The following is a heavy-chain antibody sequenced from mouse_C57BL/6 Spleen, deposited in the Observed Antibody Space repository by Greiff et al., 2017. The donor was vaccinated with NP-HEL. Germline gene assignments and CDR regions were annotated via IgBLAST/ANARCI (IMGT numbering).Heavy chain of an antibody. V-gene: IGHV5-4*03. Sequence: EVMLVESGGGLVKPGGSLKLSCAASGFTFSSYAMSWVRQTPEKRLEWVATISDGGSYTYYPDNVKGRFTISRDNAKNNLYLQMSHLKSEDTAMYYCARSITTHAMDYWGQGTSVTVSS. CDR2: ISDGGSYT. CDR3: ARSITTHAMDY. CDR1: GFTFSSYA. J-gene: IGHJ4*01. D-gene: IGHD1-1*01.